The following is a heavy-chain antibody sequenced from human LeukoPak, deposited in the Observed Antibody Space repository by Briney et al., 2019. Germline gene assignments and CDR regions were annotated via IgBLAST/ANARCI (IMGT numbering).Heavy chain of an antibody. D-gene: IGHD1-1*01. CDR3: ASWIDY. J-gene: IGHJ4*02. V-gene: IGHV4-39*07. CDR1: GGSISSSSYY. CDR2: IYHSGST. Sequence: PSETLSLTCTVSGGSISSSSYYWGWIRQPPGKGLEWIGSIYHSGSTYYNPSLKSRVTIPVDTSKNQFSRKLSSVTAADTAVYYCASWIDYWGQGTLVTVSS.